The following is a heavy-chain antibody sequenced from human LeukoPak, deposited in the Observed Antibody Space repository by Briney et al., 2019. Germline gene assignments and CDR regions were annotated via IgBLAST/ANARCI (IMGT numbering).Heavy chain of an antibody. CDR2: ISGYNGNR. CDR1: GYSFTSYG. CDR3: ARARAGSAAQFQH. V-gene: IGHV1-18*01. J-gene: IGHJ1*01. D-gene: IGHD6-19*01. Sequence: ASVKVSCKASGYSFTSYGVSWVRQAPGQGLEWMGWISGYNGNRDYPQKLQGRVTMTTDTSTSTAYMELRSLRSDDTAVYYCARARAGSAAQFQHWGRGTLVTVSS.